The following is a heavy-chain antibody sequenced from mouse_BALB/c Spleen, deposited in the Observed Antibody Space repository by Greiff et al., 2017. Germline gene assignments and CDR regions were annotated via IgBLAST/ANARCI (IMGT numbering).Heavy chain of an antibody. V-gene: IGHV1S135*01. D-gene: IGHD2-1*01. CDR3: ARSRCNDHYYAMDY. CDR2: IDPFNGGT. CDR1: GYSFTSYY. Sequence: VQLQQSGPELMKPGASVKISCKASGYSFTSYYMHWVKQSHGKSLEWIGYIDPFNGGTSYNQKFKGKATLTVVKSSSTAYMHLSSLTSEDSAVYYSARSRCNDHYYAMDYWGQGTSVTVSS. J-gene: IGHJ4*01.